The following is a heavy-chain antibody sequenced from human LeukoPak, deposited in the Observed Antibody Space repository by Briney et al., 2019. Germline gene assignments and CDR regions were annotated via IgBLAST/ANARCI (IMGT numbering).Heavy chain of an antibody. CDR2: ISFDETKK. D-gene: IGHD2/OR15-2a*01. J-gene: IGHJ4*02. CDR3: ARMKVIKGASLDY. CDR1: GFSFSKYA. V-gene: IGHV3-30-3*01. Sequence: GRSLRLSCAASGFSFSKYAMHWVRQAPGKGLEWVALISFDETKKYYADSVKGRFTISRDNSNNTLFLQMNSLKTEDTAVYFCARMKVIKGASLDYWGQGSLVTVSS.